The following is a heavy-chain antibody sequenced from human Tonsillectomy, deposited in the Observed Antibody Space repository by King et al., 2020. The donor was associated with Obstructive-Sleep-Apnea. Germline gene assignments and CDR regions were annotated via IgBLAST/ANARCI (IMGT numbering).Heavy chain of an antibody. D-gene: IGHD3-10*01. J-gene: IGHJ5*02. V-gene: IGHV4-59*01. CDR1: GGSISSYY. Sequence: VQLQESGPGLVKPSETLSLTCTVSGGSISSYYWTWIRQPPGKRLEWIGYIYYTGSTNYSPSFKSRVTISVDTSKNQFSLHLNSVTAADPAVYYCARAPYGSGIIDWFDPWGQGTLVTVSS. CDR2: IYYTGST. CDR3: ARAPYGSGIIDWFDP.